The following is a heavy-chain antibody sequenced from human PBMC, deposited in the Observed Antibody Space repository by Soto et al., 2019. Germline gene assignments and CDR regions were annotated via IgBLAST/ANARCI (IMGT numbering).Heavy chain of an antibody. CDR3: ARAYYDSSGHYYFDY. CDR2: IYPGDSDT. Sequence: PRESLKISCKGSGYSFTSYWIGWVRQMPGKGLEWMGIIYPGDSDTRYSPSFQGQVTISADKSISTAYLQWSSLKASDTAMYYCARAYYDSSGHYYFDYWGQGTLVTVSS. V-gene: IGHV5-51*01. J-gene: IGHJ4*02. D-gene: IGHD3-22*01. CDR1: GYSFTSYW.